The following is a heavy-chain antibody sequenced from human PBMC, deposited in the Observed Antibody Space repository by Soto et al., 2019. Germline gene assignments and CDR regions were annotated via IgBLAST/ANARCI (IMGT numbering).Heavy chain of an antibody. CDR2: VYYNGST. CDR1: ADSITTHY. CDR3: ARTYFDFWSGSHYWYFDL. D-gene: IGHD3-3*01. V-gene: IGHV4-59*11. J-gene: IGHJ2*01. Sequence: QVHLQESGPGLVKPSETLSLTCTVSADSITTHYWSWIRQPPGEGLEWIGSVYYNGSTNHNPSLKSRLAKSMDTSKNQFSLKLTSVTAADTAVYYCARTYFDFWSGSHYWYFDLWGRGTLVTVSS.